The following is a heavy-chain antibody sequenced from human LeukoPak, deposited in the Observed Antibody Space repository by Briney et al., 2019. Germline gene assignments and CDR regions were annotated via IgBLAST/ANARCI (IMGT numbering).Heavy chain of an antibody. V-gene: IGHV3-23*01. Sequence: GGSLRLSCAASGFTFSSYAMSWVRQAPGKGLEWVSGIIDSGESTYYANFAKGRFTISRDNSNNTLYLQMNSLRAEDTAVYYCAKQGDHIAAAGIVIWGQGTLVTVSS. CDR1: GFTFSSYA. J-gene: IGHJ4*02. CDR3: AKQGDHIAAAGIVI. D-gene: IGHD6-13*01. CDR2: IIDSGEST.